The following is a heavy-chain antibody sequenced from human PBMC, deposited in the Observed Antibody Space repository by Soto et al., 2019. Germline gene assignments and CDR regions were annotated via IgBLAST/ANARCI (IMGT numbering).Heavy chain of an antibody. CDR2: ISYDGSNK. CDR3: AKDGRGPYSSSWYDWFDP. J-gene: IGHJ5*02. V-gene: IGHV3-30*18. CDR1: GFTFSSYG. Sequence: QVQLVESGGGVVQPGRSLRLSCAASGFTFSSYGMHWVRQGPGKGLEWVAVISYDGSNKYYADSVKGRFTISRDNSKNTLYTQMNSLRAEDTAVYYCAKDGRGPYSSSWYDWFDPWGQGTLVTVSS. D-gene: IGHD6-13*01.